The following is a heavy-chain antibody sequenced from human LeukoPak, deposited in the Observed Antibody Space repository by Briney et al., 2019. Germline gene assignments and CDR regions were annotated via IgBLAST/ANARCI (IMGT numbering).Heavy chain of an antibody. J-gene: IGHJ3*02. V-gene: IGHV3-21*01. CDR1: GFSFSRYR. CDR3: ARDLAWDAFDI. Sequence: PGGSLRLSCAASGFSFSRYRMNWVRQAPGKGLEWVSSISSNGDYIYYGDSVKGRFTMSRDNAKNSLYLQLSSLRAEDTDVYYCARDLAWDAFDIWGQGTMVTVSS. CDR2: ISSNGDYI.